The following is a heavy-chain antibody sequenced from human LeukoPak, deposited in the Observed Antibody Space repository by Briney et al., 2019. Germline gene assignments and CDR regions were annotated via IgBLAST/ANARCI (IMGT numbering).Heavy chain of an antibody. CDR2: ISTRSSYL. Sequence: GGSLRLSCAASGFTFSSYAMSWVRQAPGKGLQWVSSISTRSSYLYYADSVKGRFTISRDDAKNSLYLQLNSLRAEDTAVYYCATLASTDDYWGQGTLVTVSS. V-gene: IGHV3-21*01. CDR3: ATLASTDDY. CDR1: GFTFSSYA. D-gene: IGHD1-1*01. J-gene: IGHJ4*02.